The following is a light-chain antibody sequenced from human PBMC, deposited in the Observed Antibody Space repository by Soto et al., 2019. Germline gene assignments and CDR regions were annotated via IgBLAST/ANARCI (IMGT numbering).Light chain of an antibody. CDR2: GAS. CDR3: QQDNSFPLT. J-gene: IGKJ4*01. CDR1: QSVSSSY. Sequence: EIVLTQSPCTLSLSPGERATLSCRASQSVSSSYLAWYQEKPGQAPRLLIYGASSRATGIPDRFSGSGSGTDFTLTISRLEPEDFATYYCQQDNSFPLTFGGGTKVDIK. V-gene: IGKV3-20*01.